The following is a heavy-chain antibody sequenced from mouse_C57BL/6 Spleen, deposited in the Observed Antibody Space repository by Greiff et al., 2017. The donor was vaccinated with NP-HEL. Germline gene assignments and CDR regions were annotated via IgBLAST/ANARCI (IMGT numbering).Heavy chain of an antibody. CDR1: GYTFTSYW. Sequence: QVQLKQPGAELVKPGASVKLSCKASGYTFTSYWMHWVKQRPGQGLEWIGMIHPNSGSTNYNEKFKSKATLTVDKSSSTAYMPLSSLTSEDSAVYYCARDGSSSFAYWGQGTLVTVSA. J-gene: IGHJ3*01. CDR2: IHPNSGST. CDR3: ARDGSSSFAY. D-gene: IGHD1-1*01. V-gene: IGHV1-64*01.